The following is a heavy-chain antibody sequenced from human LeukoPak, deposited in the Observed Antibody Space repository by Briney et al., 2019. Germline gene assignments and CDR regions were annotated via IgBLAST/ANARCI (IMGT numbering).Heavy chain of an antibody. CDR3: ATDSSGRRGYYFDS. D-gene: IGHD6-19*01. J-gene: IGHJ4*02. CDR1: GFTVSSNY. Sequence: PGGSLRLSCAASGFTVSSNYMSWVRQAPGKGLEWVAISYSGNTTYCADSVRGRFTISRDKSKNRLHLQMNSLRAEDTAVYYCATDSSGRRGYYFDSWGQGTLVTVSS. V-gene: IGHV3-66*01. CDR2: SYSGNTT.